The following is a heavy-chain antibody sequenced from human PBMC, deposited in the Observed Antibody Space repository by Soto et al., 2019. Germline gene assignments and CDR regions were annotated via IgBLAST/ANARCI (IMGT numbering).Heavy chain of an antibody. J-gene: IGHJ6*02. CDR2: IAWNSDII. CDR1: GFRFADYA. V-gene: IGHV3-9*01. Sequence: PGGSLRLSCAASGFRFADYAMHWVRQAPGKGLEWVSGIAWNSDIIGYADSVKGRFTISRDNGKNSLYLQMNSLKTEDTAVYYCTTHPPYGSGSYRDLYYYYYGMDVWGQGTTVTVS. D-gene: IGHD3-10*01. CDR3: TTHPPYGSGSYRDLYYYYYGMDV.